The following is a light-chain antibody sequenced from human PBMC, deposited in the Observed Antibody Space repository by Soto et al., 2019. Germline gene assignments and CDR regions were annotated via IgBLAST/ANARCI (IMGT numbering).Light chain of an antibody. CDR1: SSNIGAGYD. J-gene: IGLJ2*01. Sequence: QSVLTQPPSVSGAPGQRVTISCTGSSSNIGAGYDVHWYQQLPGTAPKLLIYGNSNRPSGVPDRFSGSKSGTSASLAITGLQAEAEDDYYCQSYDSSLSGSVFGGGTKLTVL. CDR2: GNS. V-gene: IGLV1-40*01. CDR3: QSYDSSLSGSV.